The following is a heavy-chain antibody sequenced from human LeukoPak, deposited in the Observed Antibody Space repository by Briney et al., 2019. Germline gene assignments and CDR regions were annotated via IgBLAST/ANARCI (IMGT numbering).Heavy chain of an antibody. D-gene: IGHD3-10*01. J-gene: IGHJ4*02. V-gene: IGHV4-38-2*02. Sequence: SETLSLTCTVSGYSISSGYYWGWIRQPPGKGLEWIGSIYHSGSTYYNPPLKSRVTISVDTSKNQFSLKLSSVTAADTAVYYCAREPERSTMVRESFFDYWGQGTLVTVSS. CDR2: IYHSGST. CDR1: GYSISSGYY. CDR3: AREPERSTMVRESFFDY.